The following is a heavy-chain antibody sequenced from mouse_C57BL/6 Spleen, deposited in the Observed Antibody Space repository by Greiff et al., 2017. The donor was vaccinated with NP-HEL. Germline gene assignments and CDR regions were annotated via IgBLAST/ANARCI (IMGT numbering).Heavy chain of an antibody. Sequence: VRLKESGTELVKPGASVKLSCKASGYTFTSYWMHWVKQRPGQGLEWIGNINPSNGGTNYNEKFKSKATLTVDKSSSTAYMQLSSLTSEDSAVYYCARSVNWDLDYWGQGTTLTVSS. CDR3: ARSVNWDLDY. CDR1: GYTFTSYW. CDR2: INPSNGGT. V-gene: IGHV1-53*01. J-gene: IGHJ2*01. D-gene: IGHD4-1*01.